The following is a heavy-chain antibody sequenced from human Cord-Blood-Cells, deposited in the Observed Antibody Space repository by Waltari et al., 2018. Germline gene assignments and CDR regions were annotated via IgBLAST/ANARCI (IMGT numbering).Heavy chain of an antibody. Sequence: EVQLVESGGGLVKPGGSLRLSCAASGFPFSSHSFNWVRQAPGKGLEWVSSISSSSSYIYYADSVKGRFTISRDNAKNSLYLQMNSLRAEDTAVYYCASKLTGDSAFDIWGQGTMVTVSS. J-gene: IGHJ3*02. CDR1: GFPFSSHS. V-gene: IGHV3-21*01. CDR3: ASKLTGDSAFDI. D-gene: IGHD7-27*01. CDR2: ISSSSSYI.